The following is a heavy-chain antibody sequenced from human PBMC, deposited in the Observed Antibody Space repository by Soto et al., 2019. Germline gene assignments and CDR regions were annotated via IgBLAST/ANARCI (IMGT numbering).Heavy chain of an antibody. D-gene: IGHD2-2*01. CDR3: TRGYCSSTSCQPFDY. J-gene: IGHJ4*02. CDR2: IIPIFGTA. CDR1: GGTFSSYA. Sequence: SVKVSCKASGGTFSSYAISWVRQAPGQGLEWMGGIIPIFGTANYAQKFQGRVTITADKSTSTAYMELSSLRSEDTAVYYCTRGYCSSTSCQPFDYWGQGTLVTVSS. V-gene: IGHV1-69*06.